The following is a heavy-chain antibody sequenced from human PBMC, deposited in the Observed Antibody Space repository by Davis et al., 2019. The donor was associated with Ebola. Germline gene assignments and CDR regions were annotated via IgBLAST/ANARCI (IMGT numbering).Heavy chain of an antibody. CDR2: IHNDGSAT. Sequence: GESLKISCEPSGFTFSNYWMHWVRQAPGKGLVWVSRIHNDGSATYYADSVRGRFTISRDNAKNTLYLQMNSLRVEDTAVYYCARVQWHSGGWYFDYWGQGAPVTVSS. V-gene: IGHV3-74*01. J-gene: IGHJ4*02. D-gene: IGHD6-19*01. CDR1: GFTFSNYW. CDR3: ARVQWHSGGWYFDY.